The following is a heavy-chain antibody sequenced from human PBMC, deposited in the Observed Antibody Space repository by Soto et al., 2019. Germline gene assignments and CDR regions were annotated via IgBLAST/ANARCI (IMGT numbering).Heavy chain of an antibody. CDR3: TTGELDY. D-gene: IGHD1-1*01. V-gene: IGHV3-66*01. CDR1: GITVSSKY. J-gene: IGHJ4*02. Sequence: EVQLVESGGGSVQPGGSLRLSCVASGITVSSKYMNWVRQAPGRGPEWVSVIYSGGNTLYADSVKGRFTVSRDNSKSSLYLQMNSLRDEDTAIYYCTTGELDYWGQGPLVTVSS. CDR2: IYSGGNT.